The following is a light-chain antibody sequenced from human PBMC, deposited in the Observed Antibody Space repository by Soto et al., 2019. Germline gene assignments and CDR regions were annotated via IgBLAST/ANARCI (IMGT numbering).Light chain of an antibody. V-gene: IGLV1-44*01. CDR2: ADN. Sequence: QSLLPQPPSASGTPGERVSISCSGSSSNIGSNSVQWHQQLPGTAPNLLIYADNQRPSGVPDRFSGSKSGTSASLAITGLQSGDEADYYCAAWDDSLNGFVFGTGTKVTVL. CDR3: AAWDDSLNGFV. J-gene: IGLJ1*01. CDR1: SSNIGSNS.